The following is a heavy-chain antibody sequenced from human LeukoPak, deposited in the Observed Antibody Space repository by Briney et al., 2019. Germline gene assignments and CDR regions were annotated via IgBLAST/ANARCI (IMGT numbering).Heavy chain of an antibody. CDR3: ARISRGSGTYYFDY. CDR2: IYYSGST. D-gene: IGHD3-10*01. Sequence: SETLSLTCTVSGGSISSSSYYWGWIRQPPGKGLEWIGSIYYSGSTYYNPSLKSRVTISVDTSKNQFSLKLSSVTAADTAVYYCARISRGSGTYYFDYWGQGTLVAVSS. V-gene: IGHV4-39*07. CDR1: GGSISSSSYY. J-gene: IGHJ4*02.